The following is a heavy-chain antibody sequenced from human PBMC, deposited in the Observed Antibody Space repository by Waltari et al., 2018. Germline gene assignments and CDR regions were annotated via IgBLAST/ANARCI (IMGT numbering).Heavy chain of an antibody. V-gene: IGHV4-34*02. CDR1: VESFSAFY. CDR2: INHSGST. Sequence: QVQLQQWGAGLLTSSETLSLTFAVSVESFSAFYWSWIRQPPGKGLEWIGEINHSGSTNYNPSLKSRVTISVDRTRNQFSLNLNSVTAADTAVFYCARGRRLGYYYGLDVWGQGTTVTVSS. D-gene: IGHD5-12*01. J-gene: IGHJ6*02. CDR3: ARGRRLGYYYGLDV.